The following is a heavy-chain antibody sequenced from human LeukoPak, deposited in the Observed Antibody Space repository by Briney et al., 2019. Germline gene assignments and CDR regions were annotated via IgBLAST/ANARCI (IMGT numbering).Heavy chain of an antibody. CDR3: AKGSGGSCHSATDY. CDR1: GFSFSSYA. D-gene: IGHD2-15*01. J-gene: IGHJ4*02. Sequence: GGSLRLSCAASGFSFSSYAMNWVRQAPGKGLEWVSVICGSSSSTYYVDSVKGRFTISRDNSKNTLYLQMNSPRAEDTAIYYCAKGSGGSCHSATDYWGQGTLVTVSS. CDR2: ICGSSSST. V-gene: IGHV3-23*01.